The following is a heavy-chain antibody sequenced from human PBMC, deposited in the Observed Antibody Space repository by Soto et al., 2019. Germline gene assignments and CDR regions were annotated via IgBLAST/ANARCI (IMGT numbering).Heavy chain of an antibody. J-gene: IGHJ4*02. CDR2: TNEGSGNT. V-gene: IGHV1-3*01. CDR1: GYSFKNYA. CDR3: ARDDRSVSGVVTLDH. Sequence: GASVKVSCKATGYSFKNYAVHWVRPAPGQRLEWMGFTNEGSGNTRFSQKFQGRISITRDTSASTVYLDLSSLTSEDTAIYYCARDDRSVSGVVTLDHWGPGTLVTVS. D-gene: IGHD3-3*01.